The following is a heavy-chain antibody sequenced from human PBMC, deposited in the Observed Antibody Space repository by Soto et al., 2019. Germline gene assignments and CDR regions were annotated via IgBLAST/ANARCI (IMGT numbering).Heavy chain of an antibody. D-gene: IGHD5-18*01. Sequence: EVQILESGGDLVQPGGSLRLSCAASGFTFPTYAMTWVRRAPGKGLEWVSTITPSSDGSYYADSVMGRFTISRDNSKNTLYLQMSGLRAEDTAVYYCARGGPRDGYRDLDYWGQGTQVTVSS. CDR2: ITPSSDGS. CDR3: ARGGPRDGYRDLDY. V-gene: IGHV3-23*01. CDR1: GFTFPTYA. J-gene: IGHJ4*02.